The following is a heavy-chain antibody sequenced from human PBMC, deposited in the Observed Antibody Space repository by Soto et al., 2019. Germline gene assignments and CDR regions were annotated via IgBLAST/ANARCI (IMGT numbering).Heavy chain of an antibody. CDR1: GGTFVRHV. D-gene: IGHD6-13*01. Sequence: QVQLVQSGAEVKKPESSVQVSCKTSGGTFVRHVISWVRQAPGQGPEWMGKINPLSGISNYAQKFQNRVTFTADTDSSTAYMELSILRADDTAVYYCATPAGAATWCSPSHNLDHWGHGTLVTVSS. J-gene: IGHJ4*01. CDR3: ATPAGAATWCSPSHNLDH. CDR2: INPLSGIS. V-gene: IGHV1-69*09.